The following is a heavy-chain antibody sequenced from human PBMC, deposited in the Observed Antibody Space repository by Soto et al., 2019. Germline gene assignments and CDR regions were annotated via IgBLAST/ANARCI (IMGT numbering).Heavy chain of an antibody. J-gene: IGHJ4*02. Sequence: GESLKISCKGSGYSFSNYWIAWVRQMPGKGLEWMGIIFPADSDTKYSPSFQGQVTISAEDTAVYYCAKPARITMIVVVITYFDYWGQGTLVTVSS. CDR3: DY. V-gene: IGHV5-51*01. CDR1: GYSFSNYW. CDR2: IFPADSDT. D-gene: IGHD3-22*01.